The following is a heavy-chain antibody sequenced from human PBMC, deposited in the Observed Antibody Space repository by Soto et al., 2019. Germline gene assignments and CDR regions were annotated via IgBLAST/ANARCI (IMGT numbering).Heavy chain of an antibody. Sequence: PGESLKISCKGSGYSVASYWIGWVRQMPGKGLEWMGIIYPGDSDTRYSPSFQGQVTISADKSISTAYLQWSSLKASDTAMYYCARESPRYCGGDCYVLAFDIWGQGTMVTVSS. CDR2: IYPGDSDT. J-gene: IGHJ3*02. CDR3: ARESPRYCGGDCYVLAFDI. V-gene: IGHV5-51*01. CDR1: GYSVASYW. D-gene: IGHD2-21*02.